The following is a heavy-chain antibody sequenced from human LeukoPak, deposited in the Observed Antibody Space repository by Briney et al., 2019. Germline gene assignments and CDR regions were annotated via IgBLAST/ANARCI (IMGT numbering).Heavy chain of an antibody. V-gene: IGHV4-39*01. D-gene: IGHD6-13*01. CDR2: IYYSGST. CDR3: ARHEAAGGWYLDL. Sequence: SETLSLTCTVSGGSISSSNYYWGWIRQPPGKGLEWIGSIYYSGSTYYNPSLKCRVTISVDTSKNQFSLKLSSVTAADTAVYYCARHEAAGGWYLDLWGRGTLVTVSS. CDR1: GGSISSSNYY. J-gene: IGHJ2*01.